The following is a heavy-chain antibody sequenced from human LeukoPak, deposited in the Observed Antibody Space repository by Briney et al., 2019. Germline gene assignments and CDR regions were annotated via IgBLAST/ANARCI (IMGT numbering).Heavy chain of an antibody. CDR3: ARGVFCFDF. Sequence: GGSLRLSCAASGFTFSTYWMSWVRQAPGKGLEWVANIKEDGSEKYYVDSVKGRFTVSRDNTENSLYLQMGSLRAEDTAVYYCARGVFCFDFWGQGTLVTVSS. CDR1: GFTFSTYW. CDR2: IKEDGSEK. V-gene: IGHV3-7*03. D-gene: IGHD3-3*01. J-gene: IGHJ4*02.